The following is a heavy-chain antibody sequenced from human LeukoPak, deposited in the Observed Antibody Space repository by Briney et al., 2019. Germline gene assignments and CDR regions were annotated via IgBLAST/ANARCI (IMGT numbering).Heavy chain of an antibody. Sequence: GGSLRLSCAASGFTFSSYAMPWVRQAPGKGLEWVAVISYDGSNKYYADSVKGRFTISRDNSKNTLYLQMNSLRAEDTAVYYCAREIVVVPGSDDYWGQGTLVTVSS. J-gene: IGHJ4*02. CDR2: ISYDGSNK. V-gene: IGHV3-30-3*01. CDR3: AREIVVVPGSDDY. CDR1: GFTFSSYA. D-gene: IGHD2-15*01.